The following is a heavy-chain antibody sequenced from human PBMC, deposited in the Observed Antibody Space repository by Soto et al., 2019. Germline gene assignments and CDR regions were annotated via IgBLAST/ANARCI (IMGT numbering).Heavy chain of an antibody. Sequence: GGSLRLSCAASGFTFDDYTMHWVRQAPGKGLEWVSLISWDGGSTYYADSVKGRFTISRDNSKNSLYLQVNSLRTEDTALYYCAKGKVWFGEGDFYGMDVWGQGTTVTVSS. V-gene: IGHV3-43*01. D-gene: IGHD3-10*01. CDR3: AKGKVWFGEGDFYGMDV. J-gene: IGHJ6*02. CDR1: GFTFDDYT. CDR2: ISWDGGST.